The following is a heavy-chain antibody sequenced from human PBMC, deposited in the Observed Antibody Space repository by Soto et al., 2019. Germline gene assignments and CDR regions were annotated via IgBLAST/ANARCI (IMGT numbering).Heavy chain of an antibody. J-gene: IGHJ5*02. V-gene: IGHV3-74*01. CDR3: VRSYSGTYGCFEP. CDR1: GFTISSHW. Sequence: GGSLRLSCAASGFTISSHWMHWVRQAPGKGLVWVSRVNSDGSSTSYADSVKGRFIISRDNAKNTLYLQMNILRTEDTAVYYSVRSYSGTYGCFEPWGQGTLVTVSS. D-gene: IGHD1-26*01. CDR2: VNSDGSST.